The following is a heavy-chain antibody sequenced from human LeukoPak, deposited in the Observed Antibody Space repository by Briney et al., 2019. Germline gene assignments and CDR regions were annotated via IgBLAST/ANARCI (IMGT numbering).Heavy chain of an antibody. J-gene: IGHJ4*02. CDR2: IYTSGSA. Sequence: TSETLSLTCTVSGGTISSYYWSWIRQPARKGLEWIGCIYTSGSANYNDSLKSRVSMSVDTSKNQFSLKLSSVTAADTAVFYCARENSGSYREFDYWGQGTLVTVSS. CDR3: ARENSGSYREFDY. D-gene: IGHD1-26*01. V-gene: IGHV4-4*07. CDR1: GGTISSYY.